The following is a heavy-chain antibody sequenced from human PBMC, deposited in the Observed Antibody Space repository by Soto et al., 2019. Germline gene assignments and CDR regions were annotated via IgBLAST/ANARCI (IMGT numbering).Heavy chain of an antibody. V-gene: IGHV3-33*01. CDR2: IWSDGSDK. D-gene: IGHD2-15*01. Sequence: QVQLVESGGGVVQPGGSLRLSCATSGFTFSDSGMHWVRQAPGKGLEWVAVIWSDGSDKSYADSVEGRFTISRDNSKNRVYLEMNGVRGEGPGVYYWVRSNRYWGSFGWGGGFDYWGQGTLVTVSS. CDR1: GFTFSDSG. CDR3: VRSNRYWGSFGWGGGFDY. J-gene: IGHJ4*02.